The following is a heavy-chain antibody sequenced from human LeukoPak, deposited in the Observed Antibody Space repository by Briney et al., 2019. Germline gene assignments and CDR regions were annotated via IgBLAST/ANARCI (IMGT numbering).Heavy chain of an antibody. CDR1: GGSFSGYY. CDR2: ISGSGGST. D-gene: IGHD3-22*01. Sequence: ETLSLTCAVYGGSFSGYYWSWVRQAPGKGLEWVSAISGSGGSTYYADSVKGRFTISRDNSKNTLYLQMNSLRAEDTAVYYCAKFGATMIVVVISWFDPWGQGTLVTVSS. J-gene: IGHJ5*02. V-gene: IGHV3-23*01. CDR3: AKFGATMIVVVISWFDP.